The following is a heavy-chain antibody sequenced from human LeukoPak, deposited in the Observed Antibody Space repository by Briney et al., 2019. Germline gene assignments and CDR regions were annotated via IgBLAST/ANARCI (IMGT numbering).Heavy chain of an antibody. CDR2: ISYDGSNK. D-gene: IGHD4-17*01. Sequence: PGGSLRLSCAASGFTFSSYAMHWVRQAPGKGLEWVAVISYDGSNKYYADSVKGRFTISRDNSKNTLYLQMNSLRAEDTAVYYCARDRYGDYGDFDYWGQGTLATVSS. CDR3: ARDRYGDYGDFDY. J-gene: IGHJ4*02. CDR1: GFTFSSYA. V-gene: IGHV3-30-3*01.